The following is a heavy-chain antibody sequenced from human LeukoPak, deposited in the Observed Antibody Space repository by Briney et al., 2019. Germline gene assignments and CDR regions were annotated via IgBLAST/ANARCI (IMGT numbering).Heavy chain of an antibody. CDR1: GGSIRNAGYC. CDR2: ILYSGNT. V-gene: IGHV4-31*03. D-gene: IGHD5-18*01. J-gene: IGHJ5*01. Sequence: SETLSLTCTVSGGSIRNAGYCWSWIRHFPGRGLEWIGYILYSGNTVYNPSLKRRVSMSVDTSKNQFSLNVSSLTAADTAMYYCARAEATGMDPDSWGQGAQVTVSS. CDR3: ARAEATGMDPDS.